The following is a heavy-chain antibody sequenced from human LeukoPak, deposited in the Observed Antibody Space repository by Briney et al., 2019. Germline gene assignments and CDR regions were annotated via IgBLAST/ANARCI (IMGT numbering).Heavy chain of an antibody. D-gene: IGHD6-13*01. V-gene: IGHV3-53*01. CDR2: IYSGGST. CDR3: ARGVSIAAAGDAFDI. Sequence: GGSLRLSCAASGFTVSSNYMSWVRQAPGKGLEWVSVIYSGGSTYYADSVKGRFTISRDSSKNTLYLQMNSLRAEDTAVYYCARGVSIAAAGDAFDIWGQGTMVTVSS. J-gene: IGHJ3*02. CDR1: GFTVSSNY.